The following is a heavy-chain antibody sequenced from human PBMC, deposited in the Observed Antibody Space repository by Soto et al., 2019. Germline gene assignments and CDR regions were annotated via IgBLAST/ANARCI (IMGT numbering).Heavy chain of an antibody. V-gene: IGHV3-23*01. Sequence: EVQLLDSGGGLVQPGGSLRLSCAASGFTFINFAMSWVRQSPGKGLEWFAAISGSGGTTWYADSVRGRFTTSRDNSNKTLYLQLNSLRAEDTAVYYCAKFGASGSYFQFDYWGQGIVVTVSS. D-gene: IGHD3-10*01. CDR1: GFTFINFA. CDR3: AKFGASGSYFQFDY. CDR2: ISGSGGTT. J-gene: IGHJ4*02.